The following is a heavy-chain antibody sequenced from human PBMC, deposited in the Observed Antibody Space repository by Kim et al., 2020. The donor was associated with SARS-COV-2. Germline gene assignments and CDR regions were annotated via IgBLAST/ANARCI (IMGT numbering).Heavy chain of an antibody. J-gene: IGHJ4*02. D-gene: IGHD3-22*01. CDR2: T. Sequence: TNYNPSLQSRVTISVDKSKNQFALKLSSVTAADTAVYYCARDYDSSGLGYWGQGTLVTVSS. CDR3: ARDYDSSGLGY. V-gene: IGHV4-4*02.